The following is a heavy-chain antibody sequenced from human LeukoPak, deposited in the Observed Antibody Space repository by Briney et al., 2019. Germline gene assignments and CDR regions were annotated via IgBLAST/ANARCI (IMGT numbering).Heavy chain of an antibody. CDR1: GFTFNTYT. D-gene: IGHD2-21*02. Sequence: GGSLRLSCAASGFTFNTYTMSWVRQAPGKGLERVSSINIRSNKIYYADSVKGRFTVSRDNTKNSLYLQMNSLRAEDTAVYFCAKESGDCGADCLALSDYWGLGTLVTVSS. CDR3: AKESGDCGADCLALSDY. CDR2: INIRSNKI. V-gene: IGHV3-21*01. J-gene: IGHJ4*02.